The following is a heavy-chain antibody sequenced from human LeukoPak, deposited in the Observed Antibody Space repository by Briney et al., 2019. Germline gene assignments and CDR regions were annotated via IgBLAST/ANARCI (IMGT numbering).Heavy chain of an antibody. D-gene: IGHD6-6*01. V-gene: IGHV4-38-2*02. Sequence: SETLSLTCSVSGYSISSGYYWGWIRQAPGKGLEWIGNLYHSGSTYYNPSLKSRVSISVDTSKNQFSLYLSSVTAADTAVYYCATEIQNIAGRVYWGQGTLVTVSS. CDR1: GYSISSGYY. J-gene: IGHJ4*02. CDR2: LYHSGST. CDR3: ATEIQNIAGRVY.